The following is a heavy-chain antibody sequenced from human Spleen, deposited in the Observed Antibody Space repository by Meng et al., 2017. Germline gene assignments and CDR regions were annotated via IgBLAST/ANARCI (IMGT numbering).Heavy chain of an antibody. CDR2: IFYSGST. J-gene: IGHJ6*02. CDR3: ARLFGDGCNYRTRVDYYYYGLDV. CDR1: GGSISSHY. V-gene: IGHV4-59*11. Sequence: SETLSLTCTVSGGSISSHYWSWIRQPPGKGLEWIGYIFYSGSTNYNPSLKSRVTISVDTSKTQFSLRLTSVTAADTAVYYCARLFGDGCNYRTRVDYYYYGLDVWGQGTTVTVSS. D-gene: IGHD5-24*01.